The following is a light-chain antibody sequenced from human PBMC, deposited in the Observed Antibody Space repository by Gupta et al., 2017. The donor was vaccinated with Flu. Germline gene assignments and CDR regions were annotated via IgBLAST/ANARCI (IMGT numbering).Light chain of an antibody. J-gene: IGKJ2*01. Sequence: EIVLTQSPATLPLSPGERATLSCTASQSVGRSLAWYQQRPGQAPRLLIYDASTRASGIPARFSASWSETDFTLTSTTLEPEDFAVYYCQQRGDWYTFGQGTEVVIK. CDR1: QSVGRS. V-gene: IGKV3-11*01. CDR2: DAS. CDR3: QQRGDWYT.